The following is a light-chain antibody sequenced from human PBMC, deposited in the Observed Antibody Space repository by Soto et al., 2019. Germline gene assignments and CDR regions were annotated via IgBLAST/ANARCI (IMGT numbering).Light chain of an antibody. Sequence: DIVLTQSPGTLSLSPGERATLSCRASRSVSTSYLAWYQQKPGQAPRLLIFGASSRATGIPDRFIGSGSGTDFTLTISRLEPEDFAVYYCQQYGSSPTTFGQGTKVDIK. CDR2: GAS. J-gene: IGKJ1*01. CDR1: RSVSTSY. CDR3: QQYGSSPTT. V-gene: IGKV3-20*01.